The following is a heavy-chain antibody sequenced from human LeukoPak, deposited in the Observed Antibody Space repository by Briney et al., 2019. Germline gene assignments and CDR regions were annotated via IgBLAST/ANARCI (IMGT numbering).Heavy chain of an antibody. CDR1: GYTFTGYY. CDR2: INPNSGGT. J-gene: IGHJ4*02. D-gene: IGHD6-13*01. Sequence: ASVKVSCKASGYTFTGYYMHWVRQAPGQGLEWMGWINPNSGGTNYAQRFQRRVTITRDASISTAYLELRRLRSDDTAVYYCARLGGELVPFFDYWGQGTLVTVSS. V-gene: IGHV1-2*02. CDR3: ARLGGELVPFFDY.